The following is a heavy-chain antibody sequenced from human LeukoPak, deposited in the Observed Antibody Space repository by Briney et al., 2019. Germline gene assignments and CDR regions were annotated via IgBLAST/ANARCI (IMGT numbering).Heavy chain of an antibody. CDR2: IHYSGNT. V-gene: IGHV4-39*07. CDR1: GGSISSSNYY. CDR3: ARYQSDAFDI. J-gene: IGHJ3*02. D-gene: IGHD2-2*01. Sequence: SETLSLTCTVSGGSISSSNYYWGWIRQPPGKGLEWIGTIHYSGNTYYNPSLKSRVTISVDTSKNQFSLKLSSVTAADTAVYYCARYQSDAFDIWGQGTMVTVSS.